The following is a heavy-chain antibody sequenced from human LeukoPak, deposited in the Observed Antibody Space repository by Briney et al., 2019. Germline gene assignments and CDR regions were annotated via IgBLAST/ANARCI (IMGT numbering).Heavy chain of an antibody. CDR1: GHTFTGSY. D-gene: IGHD1-1*01. Sequence: GASLKFCCKASGHTFTGSYMHWVRQATGQGLVWMGWINPNSGGTNYAQKFQGRVTMTRDTSISTAYMELSRLRSDDTAVYYCASTPLTTGTTFWGQGTLVTVSS. V-gene: IGHV1-2*02. CDR3: ASTPLTTGTTF. J-gene: IGHJ4*02. CDR2: INPNSGGT.